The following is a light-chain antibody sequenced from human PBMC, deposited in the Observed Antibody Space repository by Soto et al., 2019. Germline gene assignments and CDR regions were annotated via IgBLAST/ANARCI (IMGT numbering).Light chain of an antibody. V-gene: IGLV2-14*01. CDR3: SSYTRSNTLV. CDR1: SSDIGGYNY. Sequence: QSALTQPASVSGSPGQSITISCTGGSSDIGGYNYVSWFQQHPGKVPKLMIYEVTNRPSGVSNRFSGSKSGSTASLTISGLQAEDEDDYYCSSYTRSNTLVFRHWTTVT. CDR2: EVT. J-gene: IGLJ1*01.